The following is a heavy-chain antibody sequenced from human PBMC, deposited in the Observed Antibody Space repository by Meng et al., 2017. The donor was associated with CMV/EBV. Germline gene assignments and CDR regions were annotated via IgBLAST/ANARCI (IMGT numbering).Heavy chain of an antibody. CDR2: INTNTGNP. Sequence: ASVKVSCKASGYTFTSYAMNWVRQAPGQGLEWMGWINTNTGNPTYAQGFTGRFVFSLDTSVSTAYLQICSLKAEDTAVYYCARDRDVLRFLEWLSPNYYYYGMDVWGQGTVVTVSS. V-gene: IGHV7-4-1*01. D-gene: IGHD3-3*01. J-gene: IGHJ6*02. CDR3: ARDRDVLRFLEWLSPNYYYYGMDV. CDR1: GYTFTSYA.